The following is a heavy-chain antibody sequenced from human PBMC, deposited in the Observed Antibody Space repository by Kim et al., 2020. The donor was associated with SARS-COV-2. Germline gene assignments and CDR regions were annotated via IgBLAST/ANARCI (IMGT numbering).Heavy chain of an antibody. Sequence: QSPSGGLVWLGRTTYRSRWYADYAVSVKGGITISPDTSKNPFSLQLNSGTPEDAAVYYCARSPPLKYNTEWYKFPPFDYWGQGILVTVSS. CDR3: ARSPPLKYNTEWYKFPPFDY. D-gene: IGHD1-1*01. J-gene: IGHJ4*02. V-gene: IGHV6-1*01. CDR2: TTYRSRWYA.